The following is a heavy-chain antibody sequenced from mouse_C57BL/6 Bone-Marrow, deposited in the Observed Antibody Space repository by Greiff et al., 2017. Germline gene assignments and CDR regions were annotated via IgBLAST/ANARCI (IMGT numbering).Heavy chain of an antibody. J-gene: IGHJ2*01. Sequence: QVQLQQSGAELVKPGASVKISCKASGYAFSSYWMNWVKQRPGKGLEWIGQIYPGDGDTNYNGKFKGKATLTADKSSSTAYMQLSSLTSEDSAVYVCATGFITTVVADFDYWGQGTTLTVSS. CDR2: IYPGDGDT. V-gene: IGHV1-80*01. CDR3: ATGFITTVVADFDY. D-gene: IGHD1-1*01. CDR1: GYAFSSYW.